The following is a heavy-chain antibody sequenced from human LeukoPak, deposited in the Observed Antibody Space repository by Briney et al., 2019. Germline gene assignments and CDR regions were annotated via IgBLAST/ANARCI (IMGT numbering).Heavy chain of an antibody. D-gene: IGHD6-19*01. J-gene: IGHJ1*01. V-gene: IGHV4-39*07. CDR2: IYYSGST. CDR3: ARGIAVAVPGAEYFQH. Sequence: SETLSLTCTVSGGSISSSSYYWGWIRQPPGKGLEWIGSIYYSGSTYYNPSLKSRVTISVDTSKNQFSLKLSSVTAADTAVYYCARGIAVAVPGAEYFQHWGQGTLVTVSS. CDR1: GGSISSSSYY.